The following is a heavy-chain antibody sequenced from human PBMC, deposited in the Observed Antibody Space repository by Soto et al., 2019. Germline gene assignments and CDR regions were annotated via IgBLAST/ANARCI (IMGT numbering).Heavy chain of an antibody. CDR2: IKTDGSAT. J-gene: IGHJ4*02. CDR1: GFTFTTYW. Sequence: EVQLVESGGGLVQPGGSLRLSCAASGFTFTTYWMHWVRQAPGEGLVWVSRIKTDGSATSYADSVKGRFTISRDNAKNTLYLQMNSLRAEDTAVYYCVRSFDYWGQGTLVTVSS. V-gene: IGHV3-74*01. CDR3: VRSFDY.